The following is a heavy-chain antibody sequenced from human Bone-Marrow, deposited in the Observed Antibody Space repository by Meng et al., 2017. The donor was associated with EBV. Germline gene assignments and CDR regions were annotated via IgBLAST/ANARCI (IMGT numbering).Heavy chain of an antibody. D-gene: IGHD3-22*01. CDR1: GGSFTFGGYA. V-gene: IGHV4-30-2*01. CDR2: IYPSGGT. Sequence: HLQVQGVGSGLGVHSQAVSVTFFVYGGSFTFGGYASSWVRQPPGKGLEWIGYIYPSGGTTYNPYIKHRVTISVDRSKNQFSLKLNSVTAADTAVYYCGRGDDSSGFDYWGQGTLVTVSS. CDR3: GRGDDSSGFDY. J-gene: IGHJ4*02.